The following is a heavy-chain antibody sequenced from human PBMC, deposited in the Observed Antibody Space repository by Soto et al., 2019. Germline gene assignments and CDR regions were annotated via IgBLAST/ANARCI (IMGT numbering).Heavy chain of an antibody. J-gene: IGHJ4*02. Sequence: ESGGGMVQPGRSLRLSCAASGFTFSSYGMHWVRQAPGKGLEWVAVIWYDGSNKYYADSVKGRFTISRDNSKNTLYLQMNNLRAEDTAVYYCARDKLQWELGHWGQGTLVTVSS. CDR3: ARDKLQWELGH. V-gene: IGHV3-33*01. CDR1: GFTFSSYG. D-gene: IGHD1-26*01. CDR2: IWYDGSNK.